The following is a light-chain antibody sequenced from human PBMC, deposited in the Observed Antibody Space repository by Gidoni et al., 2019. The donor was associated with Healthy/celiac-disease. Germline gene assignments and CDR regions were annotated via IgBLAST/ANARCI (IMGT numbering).Light chain of an antibody. CDR1: SSDVGGYNY. J-gene: IGLJ3*02. Sequence: QSALTQPASVSGSPGQSITISCTGTSSDVGGYNYVSWYQQPPGKAPKHMLYDVSNRPPGGYNCFSGSKAGNTASLTIAGLQAEDEADYYCSSYTSSSTLVFGGGTKLTVL. V-gene: IGLV2-14*01. CDR2: DVS. CDR3: SSYTSSSTLV.